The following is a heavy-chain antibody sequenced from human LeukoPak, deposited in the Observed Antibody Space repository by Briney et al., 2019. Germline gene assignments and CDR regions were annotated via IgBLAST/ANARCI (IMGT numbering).Heavy chain of an antibody. D-gene: IGHD6-13*01. J-gene: IGHJ4*02. V-gene: IGHV1-46*01. CDR3: AKPGYSSSWYRMGYFDY. CDR1: GYTFTSYY. CDR2: INPSGGST. Sequence: GASVKVSCKASGYTFTSYYMHWVRQAPGQGLESMGIINPSGGSTSYAQKFQGRVTMTRDTSTSTVYMELSSLRSEDTAVYYCAKPGYSSSWYRMGYFDYWGQGTLVTVSS.